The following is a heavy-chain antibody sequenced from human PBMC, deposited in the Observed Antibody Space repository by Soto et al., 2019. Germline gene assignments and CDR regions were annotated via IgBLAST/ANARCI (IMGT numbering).Heavy chain of an antibody. CDR3: ARGGIGDYAIYYFDY. CDR1: GFTFSSYA. Sequence: AGSLRLSCAASGFTFSSYAMHWVRQAPGKGLEWVAVISYDGSNKYYADSVKGRFTISRDNSKNTLYLQMNSLRAEDTAVYYCARGGIGDYAIYYFDYWGQGTLVTVSS. D-gene: IGHD4-17*01. CDR2: ISYDGSNK. V-gene: IGHV3-30-3*01. J-gene: IGHJ4*02.